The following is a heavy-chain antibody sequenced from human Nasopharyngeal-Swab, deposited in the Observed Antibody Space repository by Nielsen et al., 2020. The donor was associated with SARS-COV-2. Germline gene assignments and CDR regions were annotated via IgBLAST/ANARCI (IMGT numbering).Heavy chain of an antibody. D-gene: IGHD4-17*01. CDR3: AKGVGYGDTGCFDE. V-gene: IGHV3-23*01. CDR2: ISGSGGNT. Sequence: GSLRLSCVASGFTYSTYAMSWVRQAPGKGLEWVSGISGSGGNTYYADSVKGRFTISRDNSMETLYLQMNSLRVEDTAVYYCAKGVGYGDTGCFDEWGQGTLVSDSS. CDR1: GFTYSTYA. J-gene: IGHJ4*02.